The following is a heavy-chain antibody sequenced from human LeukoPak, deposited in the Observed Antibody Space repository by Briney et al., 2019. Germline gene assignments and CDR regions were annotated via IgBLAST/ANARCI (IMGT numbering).Heavy chain of an antibody. CDR1: GFTFSGSA. V-gene: IGHV3-73*01. D-gene: IGHD5-24*01. CDR2: IRSKANTYAT. CDR3: ARAGPQGGMATILSYYYYYGMDV. J-gene: IGHJ6*02. Sequence: GGSLRLSCAASGFTFSGSAMHWVRQASGKGLEWVGRIRSKANTYATAYATSVKGRFTISRDDSKNTAYLQMNSLETEDTAVYYCARAGPQGGMATILSYYYYYGMDVWGQGTTVTVSS.